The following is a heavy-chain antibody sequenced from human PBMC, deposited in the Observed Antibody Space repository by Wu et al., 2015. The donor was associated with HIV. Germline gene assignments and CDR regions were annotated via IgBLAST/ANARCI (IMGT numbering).Heavy chain of an antibody. CDR2: IIPIFGTA. J-gene: IGHJ6*02. CDR3: ARDLGPGTVSRDYYYGMDV. Sequence: QVQLVQSGAEVKKPGSSVKVSCKASGGTFSSYAISWVRQAPGQGLEWMGRIIPIFGTANYAQKFQGRVTITADESTSTAYMELSSLRSEDTAVYYCARDLGPGTVSRDYYYGMDVWGQGTTVTVSS. V-gene: IGHV1-69*13. D-gene: IGHD4-17*01. CDR1: GGTFSSYA.